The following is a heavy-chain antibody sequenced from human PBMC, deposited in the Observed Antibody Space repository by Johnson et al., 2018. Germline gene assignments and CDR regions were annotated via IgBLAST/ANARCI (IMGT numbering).Heavy chain of an antibody. D-gene: IGHD3-3*01. Sequence: QVQLVESGGGVVQPGRSLRLSCAASGFTFSSYGMHWVRQAPGKGLEWVAVISYDGRNKYYADSVQGRLTISRYNSKNTLYLQMNSLRAEDTAVYYCAKGNFGRYYDFGSAPYGMDVWGQGTTVTVSS. CDR3: AKGNFGRYYDFGSAPYGMDV. CDR1: GFTFSSYG. CDR2: ISYDGRNK. J-gene: IGHJ6*02. V-gene: IGHV3-30*18.